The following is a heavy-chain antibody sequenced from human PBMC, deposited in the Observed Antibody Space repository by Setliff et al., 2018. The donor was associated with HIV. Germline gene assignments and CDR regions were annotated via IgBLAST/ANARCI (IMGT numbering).Heavy chain of an antibody. CDR2: IRGKAYGETA. Sequence: GGSLRLSCAASGFTFSSYGMHWVRQAPGKGLEWVGFIRGKAYGETADFAASLKGRFTISRDDSKSIAYLQMNSLKTEDTAVYYCTIVGSNYEKFDCWGQGSLVTVSS. V-gene: IGHV3-49*04. D-gene: IGHD4-4*01. J-gene: IGHJ4*02. CDR1: GFTFSSYG. CDR3: TIVGSNYEKFDC.